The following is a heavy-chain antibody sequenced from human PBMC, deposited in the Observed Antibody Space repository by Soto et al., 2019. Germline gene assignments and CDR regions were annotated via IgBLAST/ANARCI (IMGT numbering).Heavy chain of an antibody. V-gene: IGHV4-34*12. Sequence: SETLSLTCAVYGGSFSAYYWSWIRQPPGKGLEWIGEIIHSESTKYNPSLKSRVTISVDTSKNQFSLKLSSVTAADTAVYYCARQRPTDGRWEFANYYGMDVWGQGTPVTVSS. CDR1: GGSFSAYY. J-gene: IGHJ6*02. CDR3: ARQRPTDGRWEFANYYGMDV. CDR2: IIHSEST. D-gene: IGHD1-26*01.